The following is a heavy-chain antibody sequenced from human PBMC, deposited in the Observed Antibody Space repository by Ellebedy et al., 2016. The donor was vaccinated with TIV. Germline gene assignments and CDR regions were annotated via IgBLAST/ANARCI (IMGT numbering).Heavy chain of an antibody. CDR1: GDSVSSNRAV. D-gene: IGHD6-19*01. CDR2: TYYRSKWFN. V-gene: IGHV6-1*01. Sequence: MPSETLSLTCAISGDSVSSNRAVWNWIRQSPSRGLEWLGRTYYRSKWFNDYAVSVKGRITINPDTSKNQFSLQLNSVTPEVTAVYYCARDRKGYSSGWNYFDFWGQGTLVTVSS. J-gene: IGHJ4*02. CDR3: ARDRKGYSSGWNYFDF.